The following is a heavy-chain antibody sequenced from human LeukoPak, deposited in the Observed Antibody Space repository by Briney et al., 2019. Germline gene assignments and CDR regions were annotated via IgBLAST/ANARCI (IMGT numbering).Heavy chain of an antibody. V-gene: IGHV1-18*01. CDR1: GYTFTSYD. Sequence: ASVKVSCKASGYTFTSYDISWVRQAPGQGLEWMGWISPYNGNTKYLQKLQGRVTMTTDTSTSTAYMELRSLTSDDTAVCYCAREESIGSYQFLHDYWGQGTLVTVSS. CDR2: ISPYNGNT. D-gene: IGHD1-26*01. CDR3: AREESIGSYQFLHDY. J-gene: IGHJ4*02.